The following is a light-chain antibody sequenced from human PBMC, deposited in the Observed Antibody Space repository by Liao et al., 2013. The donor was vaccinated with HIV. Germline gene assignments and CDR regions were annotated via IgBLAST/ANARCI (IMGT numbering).Light chain of an antibody. V-gene: IGLV3-1*01. Sequence: SYELTQPPSVSVSPGQTASITCSGDKLGDKYACWYQQKPGQSPVLVIYQDSKRPSGIPERFSGSNSGNTATLTISGTQAMDEAVYYCQAWDSNSWVFGGGTALTVL. J-gene: IGLJ3*02. CDR1: KLGDKY. CDR2: QDS. CDR3: QAWDSNSWV.